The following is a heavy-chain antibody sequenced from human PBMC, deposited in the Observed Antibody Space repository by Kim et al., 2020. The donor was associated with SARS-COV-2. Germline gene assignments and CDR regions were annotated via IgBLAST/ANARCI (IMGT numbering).Heavy chain of an antibody. CDR1: GGTFSSYA. Sequence: SVKVSCKASGGTFSSYAISWVRQAPGQGLEWMGGIIPIFGTANYAQKFQGRVTITADESTSTAYMELSSLRSEDTAVYYCHHDYGDYLADGWFDPWGQGTLVTVSS. J-gene: IGHJ5*02. CDR3: HHDYGDYLADGWFDP. CDR2: IIPIFGTA. D-gene: IGHD4-17*01. V-gene: IGHV1-69*13.